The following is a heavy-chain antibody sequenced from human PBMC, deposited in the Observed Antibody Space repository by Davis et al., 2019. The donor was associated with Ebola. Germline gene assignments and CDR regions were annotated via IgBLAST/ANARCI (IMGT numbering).Heavy chain of an antibody. Sequence: PGGSLRLSCAASGFTFSSYWMSWVRQAPGKGLEWVANIKQDGSEKYYVDSVKGRFTISRDNAKNSLYLQMNSLRAEDTAVYYCARDREDYGDYDGGYWGQGTLVTVSS. V-gene: IGHV3-7*01. CDR3: ARDREDYGDYDGGY. J-gene: IGHJ4*02. CDR2: IKQDGSEK. D-gene: IGHD4-17*01. CDR1: GFTFSSYW.